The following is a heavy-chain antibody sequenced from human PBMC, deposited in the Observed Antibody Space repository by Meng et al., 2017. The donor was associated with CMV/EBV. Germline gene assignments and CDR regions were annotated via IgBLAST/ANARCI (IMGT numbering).Heavy chain of an antibody. CDR1: GYTFTGYY. D-gene: IGHD3-16*01. J-gene: IGHJ4*02. CDR3: ARVLGPRGGGVMGY. V-gene: IGHV1-2*02. Sequence: QVQLVQLGAEVKKPGASVKVFGKASGYTFTGYYMHWVRRAPGQGLEWMGWINPNSGGTNYAQKFQGRVTMTRDTSISTAYMELSRLRSDDTAVYYCARVLGPRGGGVMGYWGQGTLVTVSS. CDR2: INPNSGGT.